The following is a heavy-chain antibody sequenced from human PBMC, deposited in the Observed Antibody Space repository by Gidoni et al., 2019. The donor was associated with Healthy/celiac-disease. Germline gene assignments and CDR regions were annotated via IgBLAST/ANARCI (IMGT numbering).Heavy chain of an antibody. Sequence: QLPLQESGPGLVKPSETLSLTCTVSGGSISSSSYYWGWIRQPPGKGLEWIGSIYYSGSTYYNPSLKSRVTISVDTSKNQFSLKLSSVTAADTAVYYCATLSLTYGDYWYYFDYWGQGTLVTVSS. V-gene: IGHV4-39*01. J-gene: IGHJ4*02. CDR2: IYYSGST. CDR1: GGSISSSSYY. D-gene: IGHD4-17*01. CDR3: ATLSLTYGDYWYYFDY.